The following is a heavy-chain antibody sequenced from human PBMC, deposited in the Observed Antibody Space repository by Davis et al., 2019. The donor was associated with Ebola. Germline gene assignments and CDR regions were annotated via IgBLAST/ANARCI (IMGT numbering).Heavy chain of an antibody. CDR3: ARERYYYDSSGYYPDY. Sequence: GESLKISCAASGFTFSSYSMNWVRQAPGKGLEWVSYISSSSSTIYYADSVKGRFTISRDNAKNSLYLQMNSLRDEDTAVYYCARERYYYDSSGYYPDYWGQGTLVTVSS. CDR2: ISSSSSTI. J-gene: IGHJ4*02. V-gene: IGHV3-48*02. CDR1: GFTFSSYS. D-gene: IGHD3-22*01.